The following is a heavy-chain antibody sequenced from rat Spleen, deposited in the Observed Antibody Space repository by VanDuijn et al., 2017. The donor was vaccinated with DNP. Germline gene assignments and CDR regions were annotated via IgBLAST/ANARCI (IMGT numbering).Heavy chain of an antibody. V-gene: IGHV5-19*01. CDR1: GFTFSNYG. Sequence: EVELVGSGGGLVQSGRSLKISCAASGFTFSNYGMAWVRQAPKTGLEWVTSINANGGSTSYRDSVKGRFTISRDNAKSIVYLKMDSLRSEDTATYYCTTDFERGYWGQGVMVTVSS. D-gene: IGHD1-11*01. CDR3: TTDFERGY. J-gene: IGHJ2*01. CDR2: INANGGST.